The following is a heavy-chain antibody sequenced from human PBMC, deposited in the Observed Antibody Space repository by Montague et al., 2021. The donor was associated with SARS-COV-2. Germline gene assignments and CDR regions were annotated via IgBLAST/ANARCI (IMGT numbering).Heavy chain of an antibody. Sequence: SETLSLTCTVSGDSISSPDYCWAWVRPSPGQGSKWIVSIFYTGKTYSNSSLRSRVSFSMDTSKNHFSLSLRSVTVADTAVYFCASQLPSYCATNKCYPYYLDGWGQGAMVTVSS. CDR1: GDSISSPDYC. V-gene: IGHV4-39*02. CDR2: IFYTGKT. J-gene: IGHJ6*03. CDR3: ASQLPSYCATNKCYPYYLDG. D-gene: IGHD2-8*01.